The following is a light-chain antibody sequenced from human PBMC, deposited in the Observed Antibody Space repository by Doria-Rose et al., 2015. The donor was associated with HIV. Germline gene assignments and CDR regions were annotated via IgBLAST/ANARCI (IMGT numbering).Light chain of an antibody. J-gene: IGKJ1*01. CDR1: QSISSN. CDR2: GAS. Sequence: DIQLTQSPSSLSASVGDRATITCRASQSISSNLNWYQQKPGKAPNLLIYGASSLQSGVPPRFSGSGSGTEFTLSISSLQPEDFATYYCQQTYSIPQTFGQGTKVEI. V-gene: IGKV1-39*01. CDR3: QQTYSIPQT.